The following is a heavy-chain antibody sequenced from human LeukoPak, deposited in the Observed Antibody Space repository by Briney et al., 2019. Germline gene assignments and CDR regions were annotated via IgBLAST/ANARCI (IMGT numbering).Heavy chain of an antibody. Sequence: GGSLRLSCAASGFSVTGNSMGWVRQAPGKGLEWVSLILPGGTTDYADSVKGRFFISTDNSNNMLFLQMNNLRVEDTALYFCARDTVDWGQGTLVAVSS. CDR1: GFSVTGNS. CDR3: ARDTVD. J-gene: IGHJ4*02. D-gene: IGHD4-17*01. CDR2: ILPGGTT. V-gene: IGHV3-66*01.